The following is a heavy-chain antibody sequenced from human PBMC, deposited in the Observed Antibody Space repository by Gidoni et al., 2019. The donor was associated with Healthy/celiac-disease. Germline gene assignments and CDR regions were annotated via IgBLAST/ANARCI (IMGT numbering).Heavy chain of an antibody. CDR2: ISYDGSNK. D-gene: IGHD5-18*01. CDR3: AKAGPDTAMVTGWFDP. J-gene: IGHJ5*02. V-gene: IGHV3-30*18. Sequence: GFTFSSYGMHWVRQAPGKGLEWVAVISYDGSNKYYADSVKGRFTISRDNSKNTLYLQMNSLRAEDTAVYYCAKAGPDTAMVTGWFDPWGQGTLVTVSS. CDR1: GFTFSSYG.